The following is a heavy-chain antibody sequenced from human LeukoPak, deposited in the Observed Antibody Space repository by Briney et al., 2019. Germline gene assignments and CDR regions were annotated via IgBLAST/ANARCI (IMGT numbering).Heavy chain of an antibody. CDR1: GFTFSSYG. Sequence: GSLRLSCAASGFTFSSYGVHWVRQAPGKGLEWVAVISYDGSNKYYADSVKGRFTISRDNSKNTLYLQMNSLRAEDTAVYYCAKDAPFDYWGQGTLVTVSS. V-gene: IGHV3-30*18. J-gene: IGHJ4*02. CDR2: ISYDGSNK. CDR3: AKDAPFDY.